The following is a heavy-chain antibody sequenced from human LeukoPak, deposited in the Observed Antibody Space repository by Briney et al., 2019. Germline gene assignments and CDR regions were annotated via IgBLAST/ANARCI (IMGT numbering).Heavy chain of an antibody. Sequence: PGGSLRPSRAASGFTFSSYGMSWVRQAPGKGLEWVSVISGSGGSTYYADSVKGRFTISRDNSKNTLYLQMNSLRAEDTAVYYCAKDPPGGYNYYWGQGTLVTVSS. V-gene: IGHV3-23*01. CDR3: AKDPPGGYNYY. CDR1: GFTFSSYG. CDR2: ISGSGGST. D-gene: IGHD5-24*01. J-gene: IGHJ4*02.